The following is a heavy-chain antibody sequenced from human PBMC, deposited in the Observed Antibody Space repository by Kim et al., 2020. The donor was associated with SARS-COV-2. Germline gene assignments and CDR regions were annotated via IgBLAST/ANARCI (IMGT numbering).Heavy chain of an antibody. Sequence: GGSLRLSCAASGFTFSTYDMNWVRQAPGKGLEWVSTISGISSHIYYADSVRGRFTISRANAKTSVYLQMNNLRAEDTTVYYCARVHPPQRYNSMAVWGEG. V-gene: IGHV3-21*01. CDR1: GFTFSTYD. CDR2: ISGISSHI. J-gene: IGHJ6*02. CDR3: ARVHPPQRYNSMAV. D-gene: IGHD3-16*02.